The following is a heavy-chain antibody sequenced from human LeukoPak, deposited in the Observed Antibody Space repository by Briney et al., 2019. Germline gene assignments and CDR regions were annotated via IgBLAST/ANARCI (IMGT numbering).Heavy chain of an antibody. Sequence: GGTLRLSCAASGFTFSSYGMSWVRQAPGKGLEWVSAISGSGGSTYYADSVKGRFTISRDNSKNTLYLQMNSLRAKDTAVYYCAKDTDYYGSGSYYGYWGQGTLVTVSS. V-gene: IGHV3-23*01. D-gene: IGHD3-10*01. CDR1: GFTFSSYG. CDR2: ISGSGGST. CDR3: AKDTDYYGSGSYYGY. J-gene: IGHJ4*02.